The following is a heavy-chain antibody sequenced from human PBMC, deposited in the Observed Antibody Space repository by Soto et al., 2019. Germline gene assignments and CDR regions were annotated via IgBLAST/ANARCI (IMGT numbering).Heavy chain of an antibody. V-gene: IGHV3-21*01. CDR1: GFTFSSYS. CDR2: ISSSSSYI. J-gene: IGHJ4*02. Sequence: EVQLVESGGGLVKPGGSLRLSCAASGFTFSSYSMNWVRQAPGKGLEWVSSISSSSSYIYYADSVKGRFTISRDNARNSLYLQMNSLRAEDTAVYYCAREWGRLPEYWGQGTLVTVSS. D-gene: IGHD7-27*01. CDR3: AREWGRLPEY.